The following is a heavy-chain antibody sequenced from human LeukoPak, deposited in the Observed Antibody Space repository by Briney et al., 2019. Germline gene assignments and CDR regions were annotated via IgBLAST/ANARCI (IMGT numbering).Heavy chain of an antibody. Sequence: ASVKVSCKASGYTFTGYYMHWVRQAPGQGLEWMGRINPNSGGTNYAQKFQGRVTMTRDTSISTAYMELSRLRSDDTAVYYCARVSSPLQYNWFDPWGQGTLVTVSS. V-gene: IGHV1-2*06. J-gene: IGHJ5*02. CDR1: GYTFTGYY. CDR3: ARVSSPLQYNWFDP. D-gene: IGHD1-14*01. CDR2: INPNSGGT.